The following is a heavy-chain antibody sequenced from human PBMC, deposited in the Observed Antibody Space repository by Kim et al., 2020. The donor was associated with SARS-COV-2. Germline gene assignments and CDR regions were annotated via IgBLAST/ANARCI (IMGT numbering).Heavy chain of an antibody. Sequence: SETLSLTCTVSGGSISSSSYYWGWIRQPPGKGLEWIGSIYYSGSTYYNPSLKSRVTISVDTSKNQFSLKLSSVTAADTAVYYCARHDRTNPLYYYDSSGSYFDYWGQGTLVTVSS. J-gene: IGHJ4*02. CDR1: GGSISSSSYY. CDR3: ARHDRTNPLYYYDSSGSYFDY. CDR2: IYYSGST. V-gene: IGHV4-39*01. D-gene: IGHD3-22*01.